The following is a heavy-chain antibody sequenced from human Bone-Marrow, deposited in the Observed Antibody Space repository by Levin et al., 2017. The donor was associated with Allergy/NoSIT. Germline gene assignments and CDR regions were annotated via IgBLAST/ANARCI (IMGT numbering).Heavy chain of an antibody. CDR3: ATFGRVTGSPNWFDP. D-gene: IGHD1-20*01. Sequence: ASVKVSCKASGYTFTGYYMHWVRQAPGQGLEWMGRINPNSGVTSYAQNFQGRVTMTRDTSITTAYLELSSLRSNDTAVYYCATFGRVTGSPNWFDPWGQGTLVTVSS. J-gene: IGHJ5*02. CDR1: GYTFTGYY. V-gene: IGHV1-2*06. CDR2: INPNSGVT.